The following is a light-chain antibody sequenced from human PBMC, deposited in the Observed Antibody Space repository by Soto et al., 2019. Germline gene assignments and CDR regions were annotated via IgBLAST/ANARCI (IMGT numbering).Light chain of an antibody. V-gene: IGLV2-14*01. CDR1: SSDVGGYNY. CDR2: DVS. J-gene: IGLJ1*01. Sequence: QSALTQPASVSGSPGQSITISCTGTSSDVGGYNYVSWYQRHPGKAPKLMIYDVSNRPSGVSNRFSGSKSGNTASLTISGLQAEDEADYHCSSYTRTSIVFRTGTKLTVL. CDR3: SSYTRTSIV.